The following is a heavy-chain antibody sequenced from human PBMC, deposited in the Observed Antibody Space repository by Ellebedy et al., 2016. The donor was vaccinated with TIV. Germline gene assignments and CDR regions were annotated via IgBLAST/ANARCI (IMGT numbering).Heavy chain of an antibody. D-gene: IGHD6-13*01. Sequence: PGGSLRLSCAASGFTFRSYWMHWVRQAPGEGLVWVSRINSDGSLTNHADSVKGRFTTSRDNAKNTLYLQIDSLSAEDTAVYYCGRDGIVSTGWYDDLDTWGQGTMVTVSS. V-gene: IGHV3-74*01. J-gene: IGHJ3*02. CDR1: GFTFRSYW. CDR3: GRDGIVSTGWYDDLDT. CDR2: INSDGSLT.